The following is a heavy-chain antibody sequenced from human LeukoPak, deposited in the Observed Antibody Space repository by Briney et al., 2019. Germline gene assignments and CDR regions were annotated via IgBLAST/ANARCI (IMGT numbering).Heavy chain of an antibody. Sequence: GGSLRLSCAASGFTFSSYSMNWVRQAPGKGLEWVSSISSSSSYIYYADSVKGRFTISRDNAKNSLYLQMNSLRAEDTAVYYCASLAVAGNYYYYYYYMDVWGKGTTVTVSS. CDR1: GFTFSSYS. D-gene: IGHD6-19*01. CDR3: ASLAVAGNYYYYYYYMDV. J-gene: IGHJ6*03. CDR2: ISSSSSYI. V-gene: IGHV3-21*01.